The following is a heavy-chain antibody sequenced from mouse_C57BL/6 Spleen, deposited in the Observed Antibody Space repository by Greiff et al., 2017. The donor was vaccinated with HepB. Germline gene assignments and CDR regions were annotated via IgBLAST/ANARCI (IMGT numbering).Heavy chain of an antibody. Sequence: EVKLVESGGGLVKPGGSLKLSCAASGFTFSSYAMSWVRQTPEKRLEWVATISDGGSYTYYPDNVKGRFTISRDNAKNNLYLQMSHLKSEDTAMYYCARDTLLLRSSWFAYWGQGTLVTVSA. CDR3: ARDTLLLRSSWFAY. CDR1: GFTFSSYA. CDR2: ISDGGSYT. J-gene: IGHJ3*01. D-gene: IGHD1-1*01. V-gene: IGHV5-4*01.